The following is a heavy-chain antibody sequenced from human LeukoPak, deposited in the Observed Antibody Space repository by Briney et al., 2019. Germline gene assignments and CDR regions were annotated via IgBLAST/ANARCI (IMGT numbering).Heavy chain of an antibody. CDR2: IYHSGST. D-gene: IGHD1-26*01. Sequence: SETLSLTCTVSGYSISSGYYWGWIRQPPGKGLEWIGSIYHSGSTYYNPSLKSRVTISVDTSKNQFSLKLSSVTAADAAVYYCARSLSGSSGAISYWGQGTLVTVSS. CDR1: GYSISSGYY. J-gene: IGHJ4*02. V-gene: IGHV4-38-2*02. CDR3: ARSLSGSSGAISY.